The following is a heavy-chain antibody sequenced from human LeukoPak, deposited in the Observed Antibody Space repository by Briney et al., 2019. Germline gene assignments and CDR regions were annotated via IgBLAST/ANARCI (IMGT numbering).Heavy chain of an antibody. CDR2: IYYSGST. J-gene: IGHJ3*02. Sequence: SETLSLTCTVSGGSISSGGYYWSWIRQHPGKGLERIGYIYYSGSTYYNPSLKSRVTISVDTSKNQFSLKLSSVTAADTAVYYCARRGSGWYGNAFDIWGQGTMVTVSS. V-gene: IGHV4-31*03. CDR1: GGSISSGGYY. D-gene: IGHD6-19*01. CDR3: ARRGSGWYGNAFDI.